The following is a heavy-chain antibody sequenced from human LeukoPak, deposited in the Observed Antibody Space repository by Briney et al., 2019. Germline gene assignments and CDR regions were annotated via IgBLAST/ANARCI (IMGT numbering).Heavy chain of an antibody. Sequence: GGSLGLSCAASGFTFSSYWMTWVRQAPGKGLEWVAKIKQDGSEKYYVDSVKGRFTISRDNAKNSLYLQMNSLRGEDTAVYYCVREYGCVDYWGQGTLVTVSS. D-gene: IGHD5-24*01. CDR3: VREYGCVDY. V-gene: IGHV3-7*01. CDR2: IKQDGSEK. J-gene: IGHJ4*02. CDR1: GFTFSSYW.